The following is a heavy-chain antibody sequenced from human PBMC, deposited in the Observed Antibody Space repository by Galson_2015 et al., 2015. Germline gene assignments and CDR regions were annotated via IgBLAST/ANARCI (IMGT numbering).Heavy chain of an antibody. CDR3: ARETSATGYGDH. D-gene: IGHD5-12*01. CDR1: GYTFSNYH. CDR2: VTPGSGAT. J-gene: IGHJ4*02. V-gene: IGHV1-46*01. Sequence: KVSCKASGYTFSNYHIPWVRQAPGQGLAWMGIVTPGSGATSYAEKFQGRVIMTGDMSTTTAFLELSSLRSDDTALYYCARETSATGYGDHWGQGTLVTVSS.